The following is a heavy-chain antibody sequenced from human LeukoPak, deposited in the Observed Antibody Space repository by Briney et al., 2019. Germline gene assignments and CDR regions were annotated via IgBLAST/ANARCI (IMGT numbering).Heavy chain of an antibody. CDR3: ARGVRGDWGYYYYYYMDV. CDR2: IYTSGST. J-gene: IGHJ6*03. CDR1: GGSISSGSYY. Sequence: SETLSLTCTVSGGSISSGSYYWSWIRQPAGKGLKWIGRIYTSGSTNYNPSLKSRVTISVDTSKNQFSLKLSSVTAADTAVYYCARGVRGDWGYYYYYYMDVWGKGTTVTISS. V-gene: IGHV4-61*02. D-gene: IGHD3-10*01.